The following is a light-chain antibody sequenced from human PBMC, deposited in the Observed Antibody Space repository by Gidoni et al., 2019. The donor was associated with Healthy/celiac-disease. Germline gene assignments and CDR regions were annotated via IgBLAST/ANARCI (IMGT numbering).Light chain of an antibody. Sequence: DIQMTQSPSTLSASVGDRVTITCRASQSISSWLAWDQQKPGNAPKLLIYKASSLESGVPSRCSGSGSGTELTLTISSLQPDDFATYYCKQYNSYTRTFGQGTKVEIK. CDR3: KQYNSYTRT. V-gene: IGKV1-5*03. CDR2: KAS. CDR1: QSISSW. J-gene: IGKJ1*01.